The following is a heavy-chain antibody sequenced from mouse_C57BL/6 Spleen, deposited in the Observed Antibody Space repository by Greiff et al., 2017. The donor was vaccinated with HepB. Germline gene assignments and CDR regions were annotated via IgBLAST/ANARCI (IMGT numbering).Heavy chain of an antibody. Sequence: VKLQQPGAELVRPGSSVKLSCKASGYTFTSYWMDWVKQRPGQGLEWIGNIYPSDSETHYNQKFKDKATLTVDKSSSTAYMQLSSLTSEDSAVYYCAREGELGRRYFDYWGQGTTLTVSS. CDR3: AREGELGRRYFDY. V-gene: IGHV1-61*01. J-gene: IGHJ2*01. CDR2: IYPSDSET. D-gene: IGHD4-1*01. CDR1: GYTFTSYW.